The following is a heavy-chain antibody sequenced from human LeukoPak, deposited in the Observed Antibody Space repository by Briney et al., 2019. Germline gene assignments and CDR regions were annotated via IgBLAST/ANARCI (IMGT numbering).Heavy chain of an antibody. CDR1: GGSISSYY. V-gene: IGHV4-59*06. J-gene: IGHJ4*02. D-gene: IGHD1-14*01. CDR3: ARQRSITRGAPFDY. Sequence: PSETLSLTCTVSGGSISSYYRSWIRQHPGKGLEWIGYIYYSGSTYYNPSLKSRVTISVDTSKNQFSLKLSSVTAADTAVYYCARQRSITRGAPFDYWGQGTLVTVSS. CDR2: IYYSGST.